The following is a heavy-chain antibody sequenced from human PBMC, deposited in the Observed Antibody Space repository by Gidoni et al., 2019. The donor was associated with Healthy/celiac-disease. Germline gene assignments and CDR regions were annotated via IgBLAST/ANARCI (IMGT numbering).Heavy chain of an antibody. CDR1: GGTFSSYT. CDR3: ARSSGIAARPGWFDP. CDR2: IIPILGIA. D-gene: IGHD6-6*01. V-gene: IGHV1-69*02. Sequence: QVQLVQSGAEVKKPGSSVKVSCKASGGTFSSYTISWVRQAPGQGLEWMGRIIPILGIANYAQKFQGRVTITADKSTSTAYMELSSLRSEDTAVYYCARSSGIAARPGWFDPWGQGTLVTVSS. J-gene: IGHJ5*02.